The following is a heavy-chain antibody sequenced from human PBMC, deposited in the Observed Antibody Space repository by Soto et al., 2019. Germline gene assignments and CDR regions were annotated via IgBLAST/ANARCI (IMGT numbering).Heavy chain of an antibody. D-gene: IGHD2-15*01. Sequence: GGSLRLSCAASGFTVSSNYMSWVRQAPGKGLEWVSVIYSGGSTYYADSVKGRFTISRDNSKNTLYLQMNSRRAEDTAVYYCARDSTGYCSGGSCYSGYYYYYYMDVWGKGTTVTVSS. CDR3: ARDSTGYCSGGSCYSGYYYYYYMDV. CDR2: IYSGGST. V-gene: IGHV3-66*01. J-gene: IGHJ6*03. CDR1: GFTVSSNY.